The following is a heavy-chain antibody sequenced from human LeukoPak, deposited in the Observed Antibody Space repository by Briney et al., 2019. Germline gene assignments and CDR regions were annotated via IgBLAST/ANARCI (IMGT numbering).Heavy chain of an antibody. CDR1: GYTFTGYY. CDR2: INPNSGGT. D-gene: IGHD3-3*01. CDR3: ARGKGDFDFSGGPRSKNYYYYMDV. V-gene: IGHV1-2*02. J-gene: IGHJ6*03. Sequence: ASVKVSCKASGYTFTGYYMHWVRQAPGQGLEWMGWINPNSGGTNYAQKFQGRVTMTRDTSISTAYMELSRLRSDDTAVYYCARGKGDFDFSGGPRSKNYYYYMDVWGKGTTVTVSS.